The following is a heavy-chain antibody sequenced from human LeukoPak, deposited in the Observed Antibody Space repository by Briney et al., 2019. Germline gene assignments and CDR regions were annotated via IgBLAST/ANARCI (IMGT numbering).Heavy chain of an antibody. CDR1: GGSISSSNW. D-gene: IGHD6-13*01. CDR3: ARGGSSSWPFNWFDP. V-gene: IGHV4-4*02. Sequence: SETLSLTCAVSGGSISSSNWWSWVRQPPGKGLEWIGEIYHSGSANYNPSLKSRVTISVDTSKNQFSLKLSSVTAADTAVYYCARGGSSSWPFNWFDPWGQGTLVTVSS. CDR2: IYHSGSA. J-gene: IGHJ5*02.